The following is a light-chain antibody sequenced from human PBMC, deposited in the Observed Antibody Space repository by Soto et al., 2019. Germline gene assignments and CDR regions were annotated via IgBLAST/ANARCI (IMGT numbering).Light chain of an antibody. CDR2: KAS. Sequence: DIQMTQSPSTLSASVGDRVTITCRASQTINSWLAWYQQKPGKAPKLLMYKASTLESGVPSRFSGSGSGTEFTLTISSLQPDDFATYYCQQYNAYPITFGGGTKVEI. CDR1: QTINSW. CDR3: QQYNAYPIT. J-gene: IGKJ4*01. V-gene: IGKV1-5*03.